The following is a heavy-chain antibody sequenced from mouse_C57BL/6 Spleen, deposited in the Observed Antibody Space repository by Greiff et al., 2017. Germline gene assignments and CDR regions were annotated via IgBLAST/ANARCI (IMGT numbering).Heavy chain of an antibody. J-gene: IGHJ3*01. CDR2: ISYDGSN. CDR3: ARGGLYDYDAWFAY. Sequence: EVKLVESGPGLVKPSQSLSLTCSVTGYSITSGYYWNWIRQFPGNKLEWMGYISYDGSNNYNPSLKNRISITRDTSKNQFFLKLNSVTTEDTATYYCARGGLYDYDAWFAYWGEGTLVTVSA. V-gene: IGHV3-6*01. CDR1: GYSITSGYY. D-gene: IGHD2-4*01.